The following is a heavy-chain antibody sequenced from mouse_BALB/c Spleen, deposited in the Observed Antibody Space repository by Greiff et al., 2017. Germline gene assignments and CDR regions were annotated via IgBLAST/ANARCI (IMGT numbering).Heavy chain of an antibody. CDR1: GFTFSSFG. V-gene: IGHV5-17*02. CDR2: ISSGSSTI. Sequence: EVQRVESGGGLVQPGGSRKLSCAASGFTFSSFGMHWVRQAPEKGLEWVAYISSGSSTIYYADTVKGRFTISRDNPKNTLFLQMTSLRSEDTAMYYCAREDYDYSFDYWGQGTTLTVSS. CDR3: AREDYDYSFDY. D-gene: IGHD2-4*01. J-gene: IGHJ2*01.